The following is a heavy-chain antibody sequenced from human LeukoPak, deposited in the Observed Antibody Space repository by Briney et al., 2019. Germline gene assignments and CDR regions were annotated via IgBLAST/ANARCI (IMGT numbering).Heavy chain of an antibody. J-gene: IGHJ4*02. CDR2: ISYDGSNK. CDR1: GFTFSSYA. Sequence: PGGSLRLSCAASGFTFSSYAMSWVRQAPGKGLEWVAVISYDGSNKYYADSVKGRFTISRDNSKNTLYLQMNSLRAEDTAVYYCAKEGDSYYDFWSGYYVLYYFDYWGQGTLVTVSS. CDR3: AKEGDSYYDFWSGYYVLYYFDY. V-gene: IGHV3-30*18. D-gene: IGHD3-3*01.